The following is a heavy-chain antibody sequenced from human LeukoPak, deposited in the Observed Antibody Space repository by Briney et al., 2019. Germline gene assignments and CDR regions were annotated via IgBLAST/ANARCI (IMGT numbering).Heavy chain of an antibody. CDR2: IYYSGST. D-gene: IGHD2/OR15-2a*01. CDR1: GGSISSYY. V-gene: IGHV4-59*01. Sequence: PETLSLTCTVSGGSISSYYWSWIRQPPGKGLEWIGYIYYSGSTNYNPSLKSRVTISVDTSKNQFSLRLSSVTAADTAVYYCARGSTIVGLDYWGQGTLVTVSS. CDR3: ARGSTIVGLDY. J-gene: IGHJ4*02.